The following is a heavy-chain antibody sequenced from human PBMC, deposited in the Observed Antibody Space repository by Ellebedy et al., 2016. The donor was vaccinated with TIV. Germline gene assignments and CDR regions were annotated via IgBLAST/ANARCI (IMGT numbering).Heavy chain of an antibody. J-gene: IGHJ4*02. V-gene: IGHV6-1*01. CDR2: TYYRSKWYS. Sequence: LRLSCAISGASVSSNSAAWNWIRQSPSRGLEWLGRTYYRSKWYSDYSVSVKSRITINPDTSNTQFSLQLNSVTPEDTAVYYCTRGVNYLDYWGQGTLVTVSS. D-gene: IGHD3-10*01. CDR1: GASVSSNSAA. CDR3: TRGVNYLDY.